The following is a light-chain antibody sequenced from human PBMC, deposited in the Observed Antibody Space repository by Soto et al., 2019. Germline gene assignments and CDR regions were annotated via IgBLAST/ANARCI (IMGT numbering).Light chain of an antibody. CDR1: QSVSSTY. V-gene: IGKV3-20*01. CDR3: QHYGNTPPSVT. Sequence: EIVLTQSPGTLSLSPGERATLSCRASQSVSSTYLIWYQQKPGQAPRLLIFGTSNRATDIPDRFSGSGSGTDFTLTISRLEPEDFAVYYCQHYGNTPPSVTFGPGTKVDIK. J-gene: IGKJ3*01. CDR2: GTS.